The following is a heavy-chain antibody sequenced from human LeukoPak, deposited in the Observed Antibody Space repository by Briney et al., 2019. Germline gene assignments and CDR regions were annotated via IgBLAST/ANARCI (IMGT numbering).Heavy chain of an antibody. J-gene: IGHJ4*02. CDR3: ARDRPPITMIVVVTFPDY. CDR2: ISYDGSNK. D-gene: IGHD3-22*01. Sequence: GGSLRLSCAASGFTFSSYTMHWVRQAPGKGLEWVAVISYDGSNKYYADSVKGRFTISRDNSKNTLYLQMNSLRAEDTAVYYCARDRPPITMIVVVTFPDYWGRGTLVTVSS. V-gene: IGHV3-30-3*01. CDR1: GFTFSSYT.